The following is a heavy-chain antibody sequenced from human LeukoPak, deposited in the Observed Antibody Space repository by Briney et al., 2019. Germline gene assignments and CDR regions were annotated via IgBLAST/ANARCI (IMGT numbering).Heavy chain of an antibody. CDR3: ARDRGVIDYHYYGMDV. D-gene: IGHD3-10*01. CDR2: IYTSGST. V-gene: IGHV4-4*07. CDR1: GGSISSYY. Sequence: PSETLSLTCTVSGGSISSYYWSWIRQPAGKGLEWIGRIYTSGSTNYNPSLKSRVTMSVDTSKNQFSLKLSSVTAADTAVYYCARDRGVIDYHYYGMDVWGQGTTVTVSS. J-gene: IGHJ6*02.